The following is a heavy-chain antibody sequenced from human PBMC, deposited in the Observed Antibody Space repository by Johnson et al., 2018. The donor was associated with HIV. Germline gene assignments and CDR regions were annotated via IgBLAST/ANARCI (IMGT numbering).Heavy chain of an antibody. CDR3: ARGKRFWSGLGAFDI. V-gene: IGHV3-23*04. D-gene: IGHD3-3*01. J-gene: IGHJ3*02. CDR2: ISGSGGST. Sequence: VQLVESGGGLVQPGGSLRLSCAASGFTFSSYAMSWVRQAPGKGLEWVSAISGSGGSTYYADSVKGRFTISRDNAKNSLYLQMNSLRAEDTAVYYCARGKRFWSGLGAFDIWGRGTMVTVSS. CDR1: GFTFSSYA.